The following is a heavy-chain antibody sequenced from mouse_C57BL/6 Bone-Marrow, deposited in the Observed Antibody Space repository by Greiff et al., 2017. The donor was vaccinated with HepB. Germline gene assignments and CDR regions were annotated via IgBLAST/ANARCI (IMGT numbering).Heavy chain of an antibody. CDR3: ARSGLITVFAY. Sequence: QVQLQQSGAELMKPGASVTLSCKATGYTFTGYWIEWVKQRPGHGLEWIGEILPGSGSTNYNEKFKGKATFTADTSTNTAYMHLSNLTTEDAAIYYCARSGLITVFAYWGQGTRVTVSA. D-gene: IGHD1-1*01. CDR2: ILPGSGST. J-gene: IGHJ3*01. CDR1: GYTFTGYW. V-gene: IGHV1-9*01.